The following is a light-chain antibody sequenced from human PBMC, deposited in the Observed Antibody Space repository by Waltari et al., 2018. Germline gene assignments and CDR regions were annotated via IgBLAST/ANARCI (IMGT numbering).Light chain of an antibody. CDR2: TAS. V-gene: IGKV1-39*01. CDR1: QLIRRF. J-gene: IGKJ4*01. CDR3: QQSYGIPLT. Sequence: DIQMTQSPSSLSASLGDRVAITCRASQLIRRFLNWYQQKRGKAPDLLIHTASNLQSVVPSRFSVSGSGTDFTLTITDLQPEDFATYFCQQSYGIPLTFGGGTKVEIK.